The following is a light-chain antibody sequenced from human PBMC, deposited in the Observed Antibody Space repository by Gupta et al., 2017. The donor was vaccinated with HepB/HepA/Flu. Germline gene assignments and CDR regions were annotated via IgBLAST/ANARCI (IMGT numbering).Light chain of an antibody. Sequence: DLQMTQSPSTLSASVGDRVTVACRASQNIGNSLAWYQQKPGKAPKVLIYKASNLESGVPSRFSGSGNGTDFNLTISRRQPDDFATYNGQQYDRSCSFGQGTKVDIK. CDR3: QQYDRSCS. V-gene: IGKV1-5*03. CDR1: QNIGNS. J-gene: IGKJ2*04. CDR2: KAS.